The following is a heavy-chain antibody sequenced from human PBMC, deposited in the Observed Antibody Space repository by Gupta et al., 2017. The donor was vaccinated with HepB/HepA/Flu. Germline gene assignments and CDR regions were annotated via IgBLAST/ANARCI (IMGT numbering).Heavy chain of an antibody. CDR3: ARCSGGHCFYMDV. V-gene: IGHV1-69*01. Sequence: QVQLVQSAAEVKKPGSSVKVSCKTSGGTFSSYAISWVRLAPGQGLEWMGGIMPMFGTATYGQKFQGRVTVTADESTNTAYMELSSLRSEDTAISYCARCSGGHCFYMDVWGKGTTVTVSS. J-gene: IGHJ6*03. CDR1: GGTFSSYA. D-gene: IGHD2-15*01. CDR2: IMPMFGTA.